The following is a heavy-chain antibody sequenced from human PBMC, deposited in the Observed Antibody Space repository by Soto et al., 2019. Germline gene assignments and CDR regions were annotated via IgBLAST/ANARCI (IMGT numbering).Heavy chain of an antibody. CDR3: ARGTLTSIDMVDY. V-gene: IGHV3-7*01. Sequence: GGSLRLSCAASGFTLSTSWMHWFDQAREKGLEWVADIKCDGREKYYVDTVKGRLTISRDNAKNSLYLQINSLTAEVTAVHYCARGTLTSIDMVDYWGQGTLVTVSS. CDR2: IKCDGREK. CDR1: GFTLSTSW. D-gene: IGHD2-21*01. J-gene: IGHJ4*02.